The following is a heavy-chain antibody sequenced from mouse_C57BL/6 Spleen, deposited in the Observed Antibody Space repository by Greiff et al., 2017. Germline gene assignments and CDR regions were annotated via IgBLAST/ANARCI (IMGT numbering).Heavy chain of an antibody. CDR2: ISDGGSYT. CDR3: ARDTVTTLDY. Sequence: EVQVVESGGGLVKPGGSLKLSCAASGFTFSSYAMSWVRQTPEKRLEWVATISDGGSYTYYPDNVKGRFTISRDNAKNNLYLQMSHLKSEDTAMYYCARDTVTTLDYWGQGTTLTVSS. J-gene: IGHJ2*01. V-gene: IGHV5-4*01. D-gene: IGHD2-5*01. CDR1: GFTFSSYA.